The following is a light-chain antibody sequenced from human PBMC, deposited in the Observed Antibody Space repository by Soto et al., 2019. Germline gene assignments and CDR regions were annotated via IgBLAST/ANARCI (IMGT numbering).Light chain of an antibody. Sequence: DIQLTQSPSFLSASVGDRVTITCRASQGISSYLAWYQQKPGKAPKLLIYAASTLQSGVPSRFSGSGSGTEFTLTISSLQPEDVATYYCQKYNSAPSTFGQGTKVDIK. CDR3: QKYNSAPST. V-gene: IGKV1-9*01. CDR1: QGISSY. J-gene: IGKJ1*01. CDR2: AAS.